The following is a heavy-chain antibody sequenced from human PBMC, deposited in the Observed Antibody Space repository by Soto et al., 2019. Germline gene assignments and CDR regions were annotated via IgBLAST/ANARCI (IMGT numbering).Heavy chain of an antibody. D-gene: IGHD3-16*02. CDR2: IIPIFGTA. CDR1: GGTFSSYA. J-gene: IGHJ5*02. Sequence: SVKVSCKASGGTFSSYAISWVRQAPGQGLEWMGGIIPIFGTANYAQKFQGRVTITADESTSTAYMELRSLRSEDTAVYYCARSSGGVFGIIIEGSNWLAPWRQGSLVTVSS. V-gene: IGHV1-69*13. CDR3: ARSSGGVFGIIIEGSNWLAP.